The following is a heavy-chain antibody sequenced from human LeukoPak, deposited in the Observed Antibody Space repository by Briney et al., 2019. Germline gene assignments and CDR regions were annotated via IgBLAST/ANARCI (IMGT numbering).Heavy chain of an antibody. V-gene: IGHV4-4*07. D-gene: IGHD2-15*01. Sequence: SETLSLTCTVSGGSISSYYWSWIRQPAGKGLEWIGRIYTSGSTSCNPSLKSRVTMSVDTSKNQFSLKLSSVTAADTAVYYCARESTDIVVVVAATPHYYGMDVWGQGTTVTVSS. CDR2: IYTSGST. J-gene: IGHJ6*02. CDR1: GGSISSYY. CDR3: ARESTDIVVVVAATPHYYGMDV.